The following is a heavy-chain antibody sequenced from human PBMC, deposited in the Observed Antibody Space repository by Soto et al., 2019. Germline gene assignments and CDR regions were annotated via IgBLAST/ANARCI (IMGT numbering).Heavy chain of an antibody. CDR3: ARWGPHYSSSWYPYYYYGMDV. CDR1: GGSISSGGYS. V-gene: IGHV4-30-2*05. CDR2: IYHSGST. J-gene: IGHJ6*02. Sequence: TSETLSLTCAVSGGSISSGGYSWSWIRQPPGKGLEWIGYIYHSGSTYYNPSLKSRVTISVDTSKNQFSLKLSSVTAADTAVYYCARWGPHYSSSWYPYYYYGMDVWGQGTTVIVSS. D-gene: IGHD6-13*01.